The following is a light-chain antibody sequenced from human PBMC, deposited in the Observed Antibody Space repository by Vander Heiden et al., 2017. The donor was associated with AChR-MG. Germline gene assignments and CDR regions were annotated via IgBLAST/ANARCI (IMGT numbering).Light chain of an antibody. Sequence: EIVLTQSPATLSLSPGERATLSCRASQSVSSYLAWYQQKPGQPPRLLIYDASNRATGIPARFSGSGSGTDCTLTISSLEPEDFAVYYRQQRSNGPRYTFGQGTKLEIK. CDR1: QSVSSY. V-gene: IGKV3-11*01. CDR2: DAS. J-gene: IGKJ2*01. CDR3: QQRSNGPRYT.